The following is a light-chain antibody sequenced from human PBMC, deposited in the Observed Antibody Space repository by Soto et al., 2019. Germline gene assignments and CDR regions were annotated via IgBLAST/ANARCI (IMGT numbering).Light chain of an antibody. J-gene: IGKJ1*01. Sequence: EIVWSRSPAALSLSPRAMAILSCRPSASVRSYLAWYQQRPGQAPRLLIYDGSNRVTGIPARFSGSGSGSDFTLTISRLEPEDFAVYHCQQGNNRPFTYGQGTKVDIK. CDR1: ASVRSY. CDR3: QQGNNRPFT. CDR2: DGS. V-gene: IGKV3-11*01.